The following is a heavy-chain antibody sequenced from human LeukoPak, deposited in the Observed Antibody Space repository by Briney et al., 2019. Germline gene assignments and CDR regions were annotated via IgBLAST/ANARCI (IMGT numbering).Heavy chain of an antibody. CDR1: GYTFTGYY. CDR3: AREAMVRGVIITKAALGY. Sequence: ASVKVSCKASGYTFTGYYMHWVRQAPGQGLEWMGWINPNSGGTNYAQKFQGRVTMTRDTSISTAYMELSRLRSDDTAVYYCAREAMVRGVIITKAALGYWGQGTLVTVSS. D-gene: IGHD3-10*01. J-gene: IGHJ4*02. V-gene: IGHV1-2*02. CDR2: INPNSGGT.